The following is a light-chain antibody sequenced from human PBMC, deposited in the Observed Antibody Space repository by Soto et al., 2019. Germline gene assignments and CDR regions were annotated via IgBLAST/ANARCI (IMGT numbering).Light chain of an antibody. CDR1: SSDSGSYNH. J-gene: IGLJ1*01. CDR2: AVS. Sequence: GASSDSGSYNHVAWYQQFPGKSPKLMIYAVSDRPSGVSDRFSGSKSGITASLTISGLQTEDEADYYCISYTDRQSYLFGTGTKVTVL. V-gene: IGLV2-14*03. CDR3: ISYTDRQSYL.